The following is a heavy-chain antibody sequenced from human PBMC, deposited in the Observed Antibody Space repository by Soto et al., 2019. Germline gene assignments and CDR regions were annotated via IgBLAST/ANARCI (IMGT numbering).Heavy chain of an antibody. Sequence: GGSLRLSCAASGFNFSDYYMSWIRQAPGKGPEWIAYISSSGSSRYYADSVKGRFTISRDNAKSSLYLQMNNLRVEETAAYYCARDGVIGTPDAFDIWGQGTMVTVSS. D-gene: IGHD3-16*02. CDR2: ISSSGSSR. CDR1: GFNFSDYY. J-gene: IGHJ3*02. CDR3: ARDGVIGTPDAFDI. V-gene: IGHV3-11*01.